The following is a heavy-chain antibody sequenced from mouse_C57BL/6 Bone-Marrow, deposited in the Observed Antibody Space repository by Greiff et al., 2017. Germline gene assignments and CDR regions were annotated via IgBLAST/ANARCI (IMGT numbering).Heavy chain of an antibody. D-gene: IGHD3-3*01. V-gene: IGHV2-2*01. CDR3: ARRGDVGFAY. CDR1: GFSLTSYG. CDR2: IWSGGST. Sequence: QVQLKESGPGLVQPSQSLSITCTVSGFSLTSYGVHWVRQSPGTGLEWLGVIWSGGSTDYNAAFISRLSISKDNSKSQVFFKMNSLQADDTAIYYCARRGDVGFAYWGQGTLVTVSA. J-gene: IGHJ3*01.